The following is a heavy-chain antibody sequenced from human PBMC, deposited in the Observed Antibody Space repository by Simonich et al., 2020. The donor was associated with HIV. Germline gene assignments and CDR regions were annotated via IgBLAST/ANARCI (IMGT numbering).Heavy chain of an antibody. V-gene: IGHV4-34*01. CDR3: ARRHPTTVTTPYFDY. D-gene: IGHD4-17*01. CDR2: IHYSGST. J-gene: IGHJ4*02. CDR1: GGSVSGYY. Sequence: QVQLQQWGAGLLKPSETLSITCAVYGGSVSGYYWSWIRQTPGNGLEWIGEIHYSGSTNYNPSLKSRVTISGDTSKNQFSLKLSSVTAADTAVYYCARRHPTTVTTPYFDYWGQGTLVTVSS.